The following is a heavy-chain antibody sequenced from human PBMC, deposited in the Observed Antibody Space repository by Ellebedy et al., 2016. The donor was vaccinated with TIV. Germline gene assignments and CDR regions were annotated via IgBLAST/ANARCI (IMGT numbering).Heavy chain of an antibody. J-gene: IGHJ5*02. V-gene: IGHV3-7*01. CDR3: VGFGVFNL. D-gene: IGHD3-3*01. CDR2: IKTDGSET. Sequence: GESLKISCAASGFTCSSHGVHWVRPAPGKGLEWVAHIKTDGSETYYVDSVKGRFTISRENAKNALFLQMDGLGVDDSAVYYCVGFGVFNLWGQGAPVTVSS. CDR1: GFTCSSHG.